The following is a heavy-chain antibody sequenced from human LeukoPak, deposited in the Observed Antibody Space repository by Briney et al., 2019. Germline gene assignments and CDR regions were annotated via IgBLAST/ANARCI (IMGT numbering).Heavy chain of an antibody. Sequence: GGALRLSCVGSGGAFNGSAMSWVRQAPGRGLEWVSGIYGSAYKTHYADSVKGRFTISRDNSENTLYLQMNNLTADDTAMYYCAKDTGFCTANSCFYDALDVWGRGTMVTVSS. CDR3: AKDTGFCTANSCFYDALDV. V-gene: IGHV3-23*01. CDR1: GGAFNGSA. CDR2: IYGSAYKT. D-gene: IGHD2-2*01. J-gene: IGHJ3*01.